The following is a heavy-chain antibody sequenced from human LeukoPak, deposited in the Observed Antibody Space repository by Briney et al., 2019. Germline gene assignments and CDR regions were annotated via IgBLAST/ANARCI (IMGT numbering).Heavy chain of an antibody. CDR1: GFTISSYS. Sequence: GLSVRLSCAASGFTISSYSMNWVRQAPGKGLEWVSSITYSSSYIYCTDSVKGRFTIPRHNAKNSLYLQMNSLRAEDTAVYYCARQTVAADYWGQGTLVTVS. CDR2: ITYSSSYI. CDR3: ARQTVAADY. D-gene: IGHD6-19*01. V-gene: IGHV3-21*01. J-gene: IGHJ4*02.